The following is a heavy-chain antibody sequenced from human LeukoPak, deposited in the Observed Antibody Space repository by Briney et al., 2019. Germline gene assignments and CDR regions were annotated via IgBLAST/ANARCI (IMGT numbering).Heavy chain of an antibody. Sequence: GGSLRLSCAAPGFTLSSAWMSWVRQAPGKGLEWVGCIRSKTEGGTTEYAAPVKGRFTISRDDTKNTLYLQMYSLKTEDTAVYSCTKYYYDSSGFYYHYDYWGQGTLVTVSS. V-gene: IGHV3-15*01. CDR3: TKYYYDSSGFYYHYDY. D-gene: IGHD3-22*01. J-gene: IGHJ4*02. CDR2: IRSKTEGGTT. CDR1: GFTLSSAW.